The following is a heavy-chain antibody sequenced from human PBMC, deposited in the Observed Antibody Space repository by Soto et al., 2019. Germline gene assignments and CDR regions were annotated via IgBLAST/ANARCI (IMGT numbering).Heavy chain of an antibody. Sequence: PGGALRLSCTASGFTFGDYAMSWFRQAPGKGLEWVGFIRSKAYGGTTEYAASVKGRVTISRDDSKSIADLQMNSLKTEDTAVYYCTRGTAAAGHGPYYYYGMDVWGQGTTVTVSS. CDR3: TRGTAAAGHGPYYYYGMDV. D-gene: IGHD6-13*01. J-gene: IGHJ6*02. V-gene: IGHV3-49*03. CDR2: IRSKAYGGTT. CDR1: GFTFGDYA.